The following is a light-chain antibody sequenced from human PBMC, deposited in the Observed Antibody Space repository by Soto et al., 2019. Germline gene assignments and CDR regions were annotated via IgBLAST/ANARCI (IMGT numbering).Light chain of an antibody. Sequence: QSFLTQPASVSGSPGQSITISCTGTSSDVGGYNYVSWYQQHPGKAPKLMIYEVSNRPSGVSNRFSGSKSGNTASLTTSGLQAVDEADYYCTSYTSISLYVFGTGTKVTVL. CDR1: SSDVGGYNY. CDR2: EVS. V-gene: IGLV2-14*01. CDR3: TSYTSISLYV. J-gene: IGLJ1*01.